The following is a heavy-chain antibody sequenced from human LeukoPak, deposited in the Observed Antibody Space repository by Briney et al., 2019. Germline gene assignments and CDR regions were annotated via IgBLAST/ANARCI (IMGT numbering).Heavy chain of an antibody. J-gene: IGHJ3*02. CDR2: INHSGST. CDR3: ARDLPLHYDFWSGYDPATGAFDI. Sequence: SETLSLTCAVYGGSFSGYYWSWIRQPPGKGLEWIGEINHSGSTNYNPSLKSRVTISVDTSKNQFSLKLSSVTAADTAVYYCARDLPLHYDFWSGYDPATGAFDIWGQGTMVTVSS. CDR1: GGSFSGYY. D-gene: IGHD3-3*01. V-gene: IGHV4-34*01.